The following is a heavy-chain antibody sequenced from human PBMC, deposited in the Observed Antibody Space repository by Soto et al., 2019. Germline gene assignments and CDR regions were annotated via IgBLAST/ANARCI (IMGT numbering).Heavy chain of an antibody. CDR2: IHYSGSI. D-gene: IGHD4-17*01. V-gene: IGHV4-59*01. CDR1: GGFISSSY. CDR3: ARDSKYGDYPYYYCYIDV. Sequence: QVQLQESGPGLVKTSETLSLTCTVSGGFISSSYWSWIRQPPGKGLEWIGYIHYSGSIHYNPSLRSRVTMSVDTSKNQFSLKLTSVTAADTAVYYCARDSKYGDYPYYYCYIDVWGKGTTVTVSS. J-gene: IGHJ6*03.